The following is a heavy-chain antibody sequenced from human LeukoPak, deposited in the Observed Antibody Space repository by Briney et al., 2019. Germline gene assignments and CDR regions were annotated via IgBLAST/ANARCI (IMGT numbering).Heavy chain of an antibody. CDR3: ARGTTRLNDAFDI. CDR1: GGSFSGYY. J-gene: IGHJ3*02. CDR2: INHSGST. Sequence: PSETLSLTCAAYGGSFSGYYWSWIRQPPGKGLEWIGEINHSGSTNYNPSLKSRVTISVDTSKNQFSLKLSSVTAADTAVHYCARGTTRLNDAFDIWGQGTMVAVSS. V-gene: IGHV4-34*01. D-gene: IGHD1-1*01.